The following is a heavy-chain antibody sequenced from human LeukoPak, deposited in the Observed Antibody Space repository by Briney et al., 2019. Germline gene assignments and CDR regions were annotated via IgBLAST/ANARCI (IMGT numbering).Heavy chain of an antibody. CDR2: SNSDGSST. Sequence: AGGSLRLSCAAYAFTFSTYWMHWVHQAPGRGLLWVSRSNSDGSSTTYADSVKGRFTISRDNAENTLYLQMNRLRDEDTALYYCARGVGIVGTTTPFEYWGQGALVTVSS. CDR1: AFTFSTYW. D-gene: IGHD1-26*01. CDR3: ARGVGIVGTTTPFEY. V-gene: IGHV3-74*01. J-gene: IGHJ4*02.